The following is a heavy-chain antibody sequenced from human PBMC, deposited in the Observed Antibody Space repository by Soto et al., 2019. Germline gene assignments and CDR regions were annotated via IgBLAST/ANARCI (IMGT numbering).Heavy chain of an antibody. CDR1: GGSISSSSYY. J-gene: IGHJ5*02. D-gene: IGHD3-22*01. CDR3: ARHDVHYYDSSGYYANWFDP. Sequence: SETLSLTCTVSGGSISSSSYYWGWIRQPPGKGLEWIGSIYYSGSTYYNPSLKSRVTISVDTSKNQFSLKLSSVTAADTAVYYCARHDVHYYDSSGYYANWFDPWGQGTLVTAPQ. V-gene: IGHV4-39*01. CDR2: IYYSGST.